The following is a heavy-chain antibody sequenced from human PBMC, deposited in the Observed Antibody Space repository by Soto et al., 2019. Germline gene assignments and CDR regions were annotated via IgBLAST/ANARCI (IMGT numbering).Heavy chain of an antibody. Sequence: ASVKVSCKVSGYTLTELSMHWVRQAPGKGLEWMGGFDPEDGETIYAQKFQGRVTMTEDTSTDTAYMELSSLRSEDTAVYYCATGGNPSPAGPYYYYYYGMDVWGQGTTVTVSS. CDR3: ATGGNPSPAGPYYYYYYGMDV. J-gene: IGHJ6*02. CDR2: FDPEDGET. CDR1: GYTLTELS. D-gene: IGHD1-1*01. V-gene: IGHV1-24*01.